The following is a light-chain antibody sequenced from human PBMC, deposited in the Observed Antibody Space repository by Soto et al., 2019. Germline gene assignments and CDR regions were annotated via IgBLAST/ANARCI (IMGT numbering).Light chain of an antibody. CDR2: GAS. Sequence: EIVLTQSPGTLSLSPGERATLSCRASQSVSSSYFAWYQQKPRQAPRLLIYGASSSATGIPERFSGSGSGTDFTLTIGRLEAEDFVVYYCQQYLIPPWTFGQGTKVDI. CDR3: QQYLIPPWT. J-gene: IGKJ1*01. CDR1: QSVSSSY. V-gene: IGKV3-20*01.